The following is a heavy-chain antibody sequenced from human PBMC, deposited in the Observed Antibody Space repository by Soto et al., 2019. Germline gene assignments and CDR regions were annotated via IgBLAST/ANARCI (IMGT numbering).Heavy chain of an antibody. D-gene: IGHD4-17*01. Sequence: GGSLRLSCAASGFTFSSYGMHWVRQAPGKGLEWVAVIWYDGSNKHYADSVKGRFTISRDNSKNTLYLQMNSLRAEDTAVYYCARDASYGDYEDTPVYYFDYWGQGTLVTVSS. J-gene: IGHJ4*02. CDR3: ARDASYGDYEDTPVYYFDY. CDR1: GFTFSSYG. CDR2: IWYDGSNK. V-gene: IGHV3-33*01.